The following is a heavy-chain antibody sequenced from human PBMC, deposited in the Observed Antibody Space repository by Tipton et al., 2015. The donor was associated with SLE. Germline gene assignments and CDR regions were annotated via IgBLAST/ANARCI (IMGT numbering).Heavy chain of an antibody. CDR1: GGSISSGGYI. V-gene: IGHV4-30-2*01. CDR2: IYHTGST. D-gene: IGHD3-10*01. Sequence: TLSLTCTVSGGSISSGGYIWSWIRQPPGKGLEWIGYIYHTGSTHFNPSLKSRVTISMDKSKNQFSLKLSSVTAADTAVYYCARDLVRGVSGGYWGQGTLVTVSS. CDR3: ARDLVRGVSGGY. J-gene: IGHJ4*02.